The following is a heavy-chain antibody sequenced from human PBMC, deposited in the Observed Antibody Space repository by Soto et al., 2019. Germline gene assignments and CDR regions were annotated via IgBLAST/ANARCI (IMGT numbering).Heavy chain of an antibody. Sequence: EVQLVESGGGLVQPGGSLRLSCAASGFTFSSYWMHWVRQAPGKGLVWVSRINSDGSSTSYADSVKGRFTISRDNPKNTLYLQMNSLRDEDTAVYYCARDPSPYYYDSSGYVDYWGQGTLVTVSS. J-gene: IGHJ4*02. V-gene: IGHV3-74*01. CDR3: ARDPSPYYYDSSGYVDY. CDR1: GFTFSSYW. D-gene: IGHD3-22*01. CDR2: INSDGSST.